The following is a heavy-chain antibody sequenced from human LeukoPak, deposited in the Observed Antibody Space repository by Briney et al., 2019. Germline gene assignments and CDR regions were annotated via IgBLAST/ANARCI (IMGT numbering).Heavy chain of an antibody. CDR1: GFTFSNYA. J-gene: IGHJ6*03. D-gene: IGHD5-12*01. Sequence: GRSLRLSCAASGFTFSNYAMHWVRQGLGEGLEWVAVISYDGSHRFYADSVKGRFTISRDNSNYTLYLQMNSLRPEDTAVYYCARAVKSGYDYPDSYYQYMDVWGKGTTVTVSS. V-gene: IGHV3-30*04. CDR2: ISYDGSHR. CDR3: ARAVKSGYDYPDSYYQYMDV.